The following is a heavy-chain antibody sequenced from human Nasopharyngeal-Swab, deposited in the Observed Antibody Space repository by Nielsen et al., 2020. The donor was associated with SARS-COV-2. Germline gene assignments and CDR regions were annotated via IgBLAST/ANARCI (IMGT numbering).Heavy chain of an antibody. D-gene: IGHD3-16*01. CDR1: GFTFSSCA. CDR3: AKLGVRLATLGSDY. V-gene: IGHV3-23*01. CDR2: ISGSGVST. J-gene: IGHJ4*02. Sequence: GGSLRLSCAASGFTFSSCAMSWVRQAPGQGLEWVSAISGSGVSTYYADSVKGRFTISRDNSKNTLYLQMDSLRAEDTAVYYCAKLGVRLATLGSDYWGQGTLVTVSS.